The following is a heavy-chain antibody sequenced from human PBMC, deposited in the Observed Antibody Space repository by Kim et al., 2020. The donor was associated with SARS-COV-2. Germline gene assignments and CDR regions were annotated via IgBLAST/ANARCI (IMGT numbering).Heavy chain of an antibody. V-gene: IGHV1-18*01. Sequence: ASVKVSCKASGYTFTSYGISWVRQAPGQGLEWMGWISAYNGNTNYAQKLQGRVTMTTDTSTSTAYMELRSLRSDDTAVYYCARDSNTPTSIMITLGPWGQGTLVTVSS. D-gene: IGHD3-16*01. CDR1: GYTFTSYG. J-gene: IGHJ5*02. CDR3: ARDSNTPTSIMITLGP. CDR2: ISAYNGNT.